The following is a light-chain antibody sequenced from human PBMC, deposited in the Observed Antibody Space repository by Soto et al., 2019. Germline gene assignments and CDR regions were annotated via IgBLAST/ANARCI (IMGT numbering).Light chain of an antibody. CDR2: GAS. CDR3: QQYNNWPPLT. V-gene: IGKV3-15*01. J-gene: IGKJ4*01. CDR1: QFVSSN. Sequence: EMVMTQSPATLSVSPGEGATLSYRASQFVSSNLAWYQQKPGQAPRLLIYGASTRATGIPARFSGSGSGTVFTLTISSLQSEDFAVYYCQQYNNWPPLTFGGGTKVEIK.